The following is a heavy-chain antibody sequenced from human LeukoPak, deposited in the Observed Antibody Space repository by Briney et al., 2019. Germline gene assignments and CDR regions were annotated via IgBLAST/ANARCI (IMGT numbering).Heavy chain of an antibody. J-gene: IGHJ3*02. CDR1: GYTFTNSY. CDR2: INPDGGNT. Sequence: ASVKVSCKASGYTFTNSYIHWVRQAPGQVLEWMGLINPDGGNTNYAQNFQGRVTLTGDTSTNTVYMELSSLRSEDTAIYCCARIRDGYNDAYDIWGQGTVVTVPS. D-gene: IGHD5-24*01. CDR3: ARIRDGYNDAYDI. V-gene: IGHV1-46*01.